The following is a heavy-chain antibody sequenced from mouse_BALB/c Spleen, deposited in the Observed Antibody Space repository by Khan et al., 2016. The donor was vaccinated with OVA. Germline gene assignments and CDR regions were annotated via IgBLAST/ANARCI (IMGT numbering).Heavy chain of an antibody. CDR3: VRGEYGNFFFDY. J-gene: IGHJ2*01. D-gene: IGHD2-10*02. CDR2: IYPGTGST. CDR1: GYIFTSYW. Sequence: QVQLKASGGELVRPGASVKVSCKTSGYIFTSYWIHWVKQRSGQGLEWIARIYPGTGSTYYNEKFKGKATLTADKSSSTAYMQLSSLKSEDSAVYICVRGEYGNFFFDYWGQGTTLTVSS. V-gene: IGHV1-76*01.